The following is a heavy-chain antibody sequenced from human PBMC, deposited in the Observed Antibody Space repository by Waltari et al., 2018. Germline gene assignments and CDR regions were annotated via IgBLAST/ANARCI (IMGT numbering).Heavy chain of an antibody. J-gene: IGHJ4*02. V-gene: IGHV5-51*03. CDR3: ARRAPVTGNFDY. Sequence: EVQLVQSGAEVKKPGESLKISCQASGYNFDKHWIGWVRQMPGKGREWMGLVYGGDSDTRYNPSFQGQVTFSADKSVTTAYLHWSSLKASDTAIYFCARRAPVTGNFDYWGQGTLVTVSS. CDR1: GYNFDKHW. D-gene: IGHD1-20*01. CDR2: VYGGDSDT.